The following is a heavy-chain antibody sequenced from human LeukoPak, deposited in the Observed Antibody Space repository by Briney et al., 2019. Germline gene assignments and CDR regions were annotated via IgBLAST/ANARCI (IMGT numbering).Heavy chain of an antibody. V-gene: IGHV3-11*04. CDR1: GFTFSDYY. CDR3: ARNSGADYYYDSSGYYYF. J-gene: IGHJ3*01. D-gene: IGHD3-22*01. CDR2: IRSSGSTI. Sequence: GGSLRLSCAASGFTFSDYYMSWIRQAPGKGLEWVSYIRSSGSTIYYADSVKGRFTISRDNAKNSLYLQMNSLRAEDTAVYYCARNSGADYYYDSSGYYYFWGQGTMVTVSS.